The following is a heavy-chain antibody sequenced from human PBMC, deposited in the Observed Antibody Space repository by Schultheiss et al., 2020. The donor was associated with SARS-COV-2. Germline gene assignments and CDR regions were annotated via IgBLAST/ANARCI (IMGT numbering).Heavy chain of an antibody. Sequence: SETLSLTCTVSGGSISSYYWSWIRQPPGKGLEWIGYIYYSGSTYYNPSLKSRVTISVDTSKNQFSLKLSSVTAADTAVYYCARRVRGLQQWLVYDYWGQGTLVTVSS. CDR3: ARRVRGLQQWLVYDY. CDR2: IYYSGST. J-gene: IGHJ4*02. V-gene: IGHV4-59*04. D-gene: IGHD6-19*01. CDR1: GGSISSYY.